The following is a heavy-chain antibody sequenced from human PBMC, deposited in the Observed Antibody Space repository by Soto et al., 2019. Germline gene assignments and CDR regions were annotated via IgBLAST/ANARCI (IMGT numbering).Heavy chain of an antibody. D-gene: IGHD3-3*01. CDR2: IWYDGSNK. V-gene: IGHV3-33*01. Sequence: PGGSLRLSCAASGFTFSSYGMHWVRQAPGKGLEWVAVIWYDGSNKYYADSVKGRFTISRDNSKNTLYLQMNSLRAEDTAVYYCASSTHEHIQKCPDFWSGSCYCYGMDVWGQGTTVTVPS. J-gene: IGHJ6*02. CDR3: ASSTHEHIQKCPDFWSGSCYCYGMDV. CDR1: GFTFSSYG.